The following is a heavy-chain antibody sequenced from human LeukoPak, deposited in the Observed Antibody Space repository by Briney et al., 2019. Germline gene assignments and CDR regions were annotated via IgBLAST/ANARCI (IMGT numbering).Heavy chain of an antibody. CDR3: ARDGRYSYGYGYYYGMDV. V-gene: IGHV3-21*01. CDR2: ISSSSSYI. D-gene: IGHD5-18*01. Sequence: GGSLRLSCAASGFTFSSYSMNWVRQAPGKGLEWVSSISSSSSYIYYADSVKGRFIISRDNAKNSLYLQMNSLRAEDTAVYYCARDGRYSYGYGYYYGMDVWGQGTTVTVSS. J-gene: IGHJ6*02. CDR1: GFTFSSYS.